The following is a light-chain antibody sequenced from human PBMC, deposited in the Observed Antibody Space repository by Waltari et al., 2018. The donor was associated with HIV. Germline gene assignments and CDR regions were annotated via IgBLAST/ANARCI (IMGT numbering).Light chain of an antibody. CDR1: SSDVGHYNY. CDR2: EVN. J-gene: IGLJ3*02. V-gene: IGLV2-8*01. CDR3: SSYAATNTLV. Sequence: QSALTQPPSASGSPGQSVTISCTGTSSDVGHYNYVSWYQQHPGKAPKLMIYEVNKRPSGVPERFSGSKSGNTASLTVSGLQAEDEAEYYCSSYAATNTLVFGGGTKVTVL.